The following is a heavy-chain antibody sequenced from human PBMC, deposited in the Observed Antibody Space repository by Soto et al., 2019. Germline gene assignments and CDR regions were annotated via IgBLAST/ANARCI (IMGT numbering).Heavy chain of an antibody. V-gene: IGHV1-69*02. CDR2: TVPILALT. CDR1: GGTFSSYS. CDR3: ARQGVYMGFDI. Sequence: QVQLVQSGAEVKKPGSSVKVSCKASGGTFSSYSFNWVRQAPGQGLEWMGRTVPILALTNYAQKFQGRVTSTADKSTSTAYMELSRLRSEDSAVYYCARQGVYMGFDIWGQGTMVTVSS. D-gene: IGHD2-8*01. J-gene: IGHJ3*02.